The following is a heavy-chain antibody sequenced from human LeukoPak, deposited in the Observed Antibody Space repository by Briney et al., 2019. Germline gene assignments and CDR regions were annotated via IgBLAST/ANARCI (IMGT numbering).Heavy chain of an antibody. Sequence: ASVKVACKASGYAFTIYYMQWVREAPGQGVWWMGIINPSGCSTSYAQKFQARVTVTRDTSTSTVYMELSSLRSEDTAVYYCARDVGGNAYYYYYMDAWGKGTTVTVSS. V-gene: IGHV1-46*01. D-gene: IGHD4-23*01. CDR2: INPSGCST. CDR3: ARDVGGNAYYYYYMDA. J-gene: IGHJ6*03. CDR1: GYAFTIYY.